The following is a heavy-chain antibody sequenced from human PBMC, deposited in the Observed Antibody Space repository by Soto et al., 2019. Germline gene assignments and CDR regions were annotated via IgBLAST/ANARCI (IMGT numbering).Heavy chain of an antibody. V-gene: IGHV3-74*01. CDR3: ARVAPLLIAARQYDAFDI. J-gene: IGHJ3*02. D-gene: IGHD6-6*01. CDR1: GFTFSSYW. Sequence: GGSLRLSCAASGFTFSSYWMHWVRQAPGKGLVWVSRINSDGSSTSYADSAKGRFTISRDNAKNALYLQMNSLRAEDTAVYYCARVAPLLIAARQYDAFDIWGQGTMVTVS. CDR2: INSDGSST.